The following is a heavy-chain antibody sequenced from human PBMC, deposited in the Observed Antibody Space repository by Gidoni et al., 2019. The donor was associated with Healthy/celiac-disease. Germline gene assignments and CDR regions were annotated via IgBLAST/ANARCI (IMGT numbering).Heavy chain of an antibody. D-gene: IGHD3-9*01. J-gene: IGHJ5*02. CDR1: RFTFSSYA. V-gene: IGHV3-23*01. CDR2: ISGSGGST. CDR3: AKDRPTPYYDIWTGYYPNWFDP. Sequence: EVQLLESGGGLVQPGGSLRLSCAASRFTFSSYAMSWFRQGPGKGLEWVSAISGSGGSTYYADSGKGRFTISRDNSKNTLYLQMNSLRAEDTAVYYCAKDRPTPYYDIWTGYYPNWFDPWGQGTLVTVSS.